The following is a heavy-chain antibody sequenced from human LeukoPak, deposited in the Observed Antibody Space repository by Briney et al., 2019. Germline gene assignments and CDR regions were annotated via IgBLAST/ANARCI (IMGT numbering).Heavy chain of an antibody. CDR3: ARDTGLDTAMVFDY. CDR2: INTNTGNP. J-gene: IGHJ4*02. V-gene: IGHV7-4-1*02. CDR1: GYTFTSYA. D-gene: IGHD5-18*01. Sequence: GASVKISCKASGYTFTSYAMNWVRQAPGQGLEWMGWINTNTGNPTYAQGFTGRFVFSLDTSVSTAYLQISSLKAEDTAVYYCARDTGLDTAMVFDYWGQGTLVTVSS.